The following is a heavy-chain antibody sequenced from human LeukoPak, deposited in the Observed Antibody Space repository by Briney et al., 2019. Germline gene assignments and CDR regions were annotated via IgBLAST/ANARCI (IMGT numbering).Heavy chain of an antibody. Sequence: ASVKVSCKASGYTFTSYGISWVRQAPGQGLEWMGWISAYNGNTNYAQKLQGRVTMTTDTSTSTAYMELRSLRSDDTAVYYCARSPNAAAGYYYDSSPPNGPWGPGTLVTVSS. CDR2: ISAYNGNT. D-gene: IGHD3-22*01. CDR3: ARSPNAAAGYYYDSSPPNGP. J-gene: IGHJ5*02. CDR1: GYTFTSYG. V-gene: IGHV1-18*01.